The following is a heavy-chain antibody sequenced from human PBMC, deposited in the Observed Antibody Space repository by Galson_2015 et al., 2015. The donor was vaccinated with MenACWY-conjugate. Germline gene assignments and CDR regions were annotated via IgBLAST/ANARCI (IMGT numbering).Heavy chain of an antibody. Sequence: SLRLSCAASGFTFDDYGMSWVRQAPGKGLEWVSGINWNGGSTGYADSVKGRFTISRDNAKNSLYLQMNSLRAEDTALYYCARVSGIVGAHDAFDIWGQGTMVTVSS. CDR3: ARVSGIVGAHDAFDI. J-gene: IGHJ3*02. D-gene: IGHD1-26*01. V-gene: IGHV3-20*04. CDR2: INWNGGST. CDR1: GFTFDDYG.